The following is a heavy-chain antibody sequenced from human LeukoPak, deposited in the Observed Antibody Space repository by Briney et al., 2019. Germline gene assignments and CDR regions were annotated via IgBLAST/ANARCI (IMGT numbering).Heavy chain of an antibody. CDR1: GFTFISYA. CDR3: ARDLGYSSSAAIFDY. CDR2: ISSSSSYI. V-gene: IGHV3-21*01. J-gene: IGHJ4*02. D-gene: IGHD6-13*01. Sequence: PGGSLRLSCAASGFTFISYAIHWVRQAPGKGLEWVSSISSSSSYIYYADSVKGRFTISRDNAKNSLYLQMNSLRAEDTAVYYCARDLGYSSSAAIFDYWGQGTLVTVSS.